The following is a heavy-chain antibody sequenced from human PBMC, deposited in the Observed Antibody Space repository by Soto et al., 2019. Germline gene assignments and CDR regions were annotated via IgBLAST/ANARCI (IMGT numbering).Heavy chain of an antibody. J-gene: IGHJ4*02. CDR2: ISGSGVDT. D-gene: IGHD2-2*01. Sequence: LRLSCAASGFTFRNYPMTWVRQAPGKGLDWVSTISGSGVDTYYPDPVKGRVTISRDNSKNTLYLQINSLRAEDTAVYYCAKGGLLPRANRWFWGQGTLVTVSS. V-gene: IGHV3-23*01. CDR3: AKGGLLPRANRWF. CDR1: GFTFRNYP.